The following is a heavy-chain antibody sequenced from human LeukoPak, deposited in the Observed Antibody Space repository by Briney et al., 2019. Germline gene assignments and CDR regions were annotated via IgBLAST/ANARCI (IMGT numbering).Heavy chain of an antibody. CDR3: ARESTYYYFDH. V-gene: IGHV4-38-2*02. D-gene: IGHD1-26*01. CDR2: IFHSGNT. CDR1: GYSISSGYY. J-gene: IGHJ4*02. Sequence: SETLSLTCTVSGYSISSGYYWGWIGQPPGKGLEWIGSIFHSGNTYYNPSLKSRVTISVDTSKNQFSLKLSSVTAADTAMYYCARESTYYYFDHWGQGTLVTVSS.